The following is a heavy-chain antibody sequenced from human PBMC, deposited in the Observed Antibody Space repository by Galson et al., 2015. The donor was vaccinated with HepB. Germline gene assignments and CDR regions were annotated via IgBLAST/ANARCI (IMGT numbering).Heavy chain of an antibody. D-gene: IGHD3-3*01. CDR3: ARDRGSTIFGVSRWYGMDV. J-gene: IGHJ6*02. CDR2: ISSSSSYI. CDR1: GFTFSSYS. V-gene: IGHV3-21*04. Sequence: SLRLSCAASGFTFSSYSMNWVRQAPGKGLEWVSSISSSSSYIYYADSVKGRFTISRDNAKNSLYLQMNSLRAEDTAVYYCARDRGSTIFGVSRWYGMDVWGQGTTVTVSS.